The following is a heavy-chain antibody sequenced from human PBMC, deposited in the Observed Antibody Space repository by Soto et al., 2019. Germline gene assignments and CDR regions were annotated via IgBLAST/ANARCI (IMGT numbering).Heavy chain of an antibody. J-gene: IGHJ4*02. CDR2: ISWDDNK. Sequence: GSGPTLVNPTQTLTLTCTFSGFSLSTSGVGVGWIRQPPGKALEWLALISWDDNKRYSPSLQSRLTISKDTSKNQVVLTMTNMDPVDTATYYCVHRLDDWSEFDIWGQGTLVTVSS. V-gene: IGHV2-5*02. D-gene: IGHD1-1*01. CDR1: GFSLSTSGVG. CDR3: VHRLDDWSEFDI.